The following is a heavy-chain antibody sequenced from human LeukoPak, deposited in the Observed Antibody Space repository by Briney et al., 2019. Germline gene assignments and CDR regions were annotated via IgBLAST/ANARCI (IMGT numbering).Heavy chain of an antibody. D-gene: IGHD5-12*01. Sequence: SGPTLVKPTETLTLTCPVPGLSLSNAIMAVSWIRQPPGKALEWLAHIFSNDEKSYSTSLKSRLTISKDTSKSQVVLTMTNMDPVDTATYYCARMVGYDPYYYYGMDVWGQGTTVTVSS. CDR3: ARMVGYDPYYYYGMDV. V-gene: IGHV2-26*01. CDR1: GLSLSNAIMA. CDR2: IFSNDEK. J-gene: IGHJ6*02.